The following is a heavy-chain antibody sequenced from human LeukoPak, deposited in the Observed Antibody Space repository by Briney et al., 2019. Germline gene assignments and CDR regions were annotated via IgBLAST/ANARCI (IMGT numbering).Heavy chain of an antibody. CDR1: GFTVSSNY. Sequence: PGGSLRLSCAASGFTVSSNYMSWVRQVPGKGLEWVSVIYSGGSAYYADSVKGRFTISRDNSKNTLYLQMNSLRAEDTAVYYCEWVSAIYSSGWYSPPDYFDYWGQGTLVTVSS. CDR3: EWVSAIYSSGWYSPPDYFDY. V-gene: IGHV3-53*01. J-gene: IGHJ4*02. D-gene: IGHD6-19*01. CDR2: IYSGGSA.